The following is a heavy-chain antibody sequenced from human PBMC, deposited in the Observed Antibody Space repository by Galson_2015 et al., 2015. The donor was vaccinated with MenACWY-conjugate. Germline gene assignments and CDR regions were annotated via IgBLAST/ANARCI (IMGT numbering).Heavy chain of an antibody. V-gene: IGHV3-48*03. CDR1: GFTFTGYE. D-gene: IGHD5-18*01. CDR2: INKSGGPI. CDR3: ARVGTWIHQYFYYMDV. J-gene: IGHJ6*03. Sequence: SLRLSCAASGFTFTGYEFNWVRQAPGKGLEWLSYINKSGGPIYKADSVKGRFTHSRDKPQKALFLEMNSLRAGDTGVYYCARVGTWIHQYFYYMDVWGKGTTVTVSS.